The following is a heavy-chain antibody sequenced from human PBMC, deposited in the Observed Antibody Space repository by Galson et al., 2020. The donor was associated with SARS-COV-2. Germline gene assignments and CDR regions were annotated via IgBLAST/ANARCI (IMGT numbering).Heavy chain of an antibody. Sequence: SETLSLTCTVSGGSISSSSYYWGWNRQPPGKGLEWIGSIYYSGSTYYNPSLKSRVTISVDTSKNQFSLKLSSVTAADTAVYYCARDGRSITIFGVVTRDAFDIWGQGTMVTVSS. V-gene: IGHV4-39*07. CDR3: ARDGRSITIFGVVTRDAFDI. J-gene: IGHJ3*02. D-gene: IGHD3-3*01. CDR1: GGSISSSSYY. CDR2: IYYSGST.